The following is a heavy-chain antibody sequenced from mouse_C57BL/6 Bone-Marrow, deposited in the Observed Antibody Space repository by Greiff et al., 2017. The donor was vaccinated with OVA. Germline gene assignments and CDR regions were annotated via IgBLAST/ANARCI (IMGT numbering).Heavy chain of an antibody. J-gene: IGHJ4*01. CDR3: ARAPAMDY. CDR2: IDPSDSYT. Sequence: QVQLQQSGAELVKPGASVKLSCKASGYTFTSYWMQWVKQRPGQGLEWIGEIDPSDSYTNYNQKFKGKATLTLDTSSSTAYMQLISLTSEDSAVYYCARAPAMDYWGQGTSVTVSS. CDR1: GYTFTSYW. V-gene: IGHV1-50*01.